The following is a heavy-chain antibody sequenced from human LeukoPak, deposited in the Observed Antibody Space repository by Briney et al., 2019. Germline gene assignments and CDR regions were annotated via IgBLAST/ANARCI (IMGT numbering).Heavy chain of an antibody. CDR2: LYVSGAT. CDR1: GGSISSYY. Sequence: PSETLSLTCSVSGGSISSYYWNWIRQSAGKGLEWIGRLYVSGATDYNPSLKSRVTMSVDTSKNQFSLKLSSVTAADTAVYYRARDSVQWLASEDYFDYWGQGTLVTVSS. V-gene: IGHV4-4*07. J-gene: IGHJ4*02. D-gene: IGHD6-19*01. CDR3: ARDSVQWLASEDYFDY.